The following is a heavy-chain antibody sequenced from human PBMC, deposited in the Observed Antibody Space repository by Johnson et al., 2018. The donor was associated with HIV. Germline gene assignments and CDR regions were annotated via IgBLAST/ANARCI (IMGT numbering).Heavy chain of an antibody. CDR3: ARGGLGYQNFHDPFDV. Sequence: VQLVESGGGVVRPGGSLRLSCAAAGFTFDDYGMSWVRQAPGKGLECVSTINWNGARKGDVDSMKGRLTISRDHAKNSLYLQMNSLRPEDTALYYCARGGLGYQNFHDPFDVWGQGTMVTVSS. CDR2: INWNGARK. CDR1: GFTFDDYG. D-gene: IGHD3-16*02. J-gene: IGHJ3*01. V-gene: IGHV3-20*04.